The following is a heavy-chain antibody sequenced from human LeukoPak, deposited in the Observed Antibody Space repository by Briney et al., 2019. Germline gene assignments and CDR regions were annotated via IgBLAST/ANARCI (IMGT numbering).Heavy chain of an antibody. Sequence: GGSLRLSCAASGFTVSSNYMSWVRQAPGKGLEWVSVIYSGGSTYYADSVKGRFTISRDNSKNTLYLQMNSLRAEDTAVYYCASADYGGPNWFDPWGQGTLVTVSS. CDR2: IYSGGST. J-gene: IGHJ5*02. CDR3: ASADYGGPNWFDP. CDR1: GFTVSSNY. D-gene: IGHD4-17*01. V-gene: IGHV3-53*01.